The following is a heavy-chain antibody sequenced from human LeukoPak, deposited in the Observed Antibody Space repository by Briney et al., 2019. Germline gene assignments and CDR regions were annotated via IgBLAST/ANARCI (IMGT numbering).Heavy chain of an antibody. J-gene: IGHJ4*02. D-gene: IGHD6-19*01. CDR3: ARLSMQWLVPPNY. V-gene: IGHV5-51*01. Sequence: YRFTSYWXGWVRQMPGKGVEGRGIIYPGDSDTRYSPSFQGEVTISADKSINTPYLQWSSLKASDTAMYYCARLSMQWLVPPNYWGQGTLVTVSS. CDR1: YRFTSYW. CDR2: IYPGDSDT.